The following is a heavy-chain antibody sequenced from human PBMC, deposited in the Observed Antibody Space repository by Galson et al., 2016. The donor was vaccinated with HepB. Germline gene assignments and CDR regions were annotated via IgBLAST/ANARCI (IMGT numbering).Heavy chain of an antibody. CDR3: ARDLFGFYYDSDERLDY. J-gene: IGHJ4*02. CDR2: IWYDGSRK. V-gene: IGHV3-33*01. Sequence: SLRLSCAASGFIFRTYDMHWVRQAPGKGLEWVAVIWYDGSRKYYADSVKGPFTISRDKYKNTLYLQMNILGAEETAVYYCARDLFGFYYDSDERLDYWGQGTQVTVSS. D-gene: IGHD3-22*01. CDR1: GFIFRTYD.